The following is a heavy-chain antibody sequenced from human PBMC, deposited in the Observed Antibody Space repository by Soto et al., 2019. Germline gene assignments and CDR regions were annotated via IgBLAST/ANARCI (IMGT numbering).Heavy chain of an antibody. V-gene: IGHV4-34*01. CDR1: GGSFSGYY. J-gene: IGHJ4*02. CDR2: INHSGST. Sequence: SETLSLTCAVYGGSFSGYYWSWIRQHPGQGLERIGEINHSGSTNYNPSLKSRVTISVDTSKNQFSLKLSSVTAAATAVYYCAREIFGVVIIDYWGQGTLVTVSS. D-gene: IGHD3-3*01. CDR3: AREIFGVVIIDY.